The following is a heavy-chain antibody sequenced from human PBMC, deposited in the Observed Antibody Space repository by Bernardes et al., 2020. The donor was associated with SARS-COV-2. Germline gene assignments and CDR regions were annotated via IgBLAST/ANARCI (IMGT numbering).Heavy chain of an antibody. CDR2: ISAYNGNT. D-gene: IGHD3-9*01. J-gene: IGHJ4*02. CDR3: ARDAPTYFDILTGSLGVFDY. Sequence: ASVKVSCKASGYTFTTYGISWVRQAPGQGLEWMGWISAYNGNTNYAQNLQGRVTMTTDTSTSTAYMELRSLRSDDTAVFYCARDAPTYFDILTGSLGVFDYWGQGTLVTVSS. CDR1: GYTFTTYG. V-gene: IGHV1-18*01.